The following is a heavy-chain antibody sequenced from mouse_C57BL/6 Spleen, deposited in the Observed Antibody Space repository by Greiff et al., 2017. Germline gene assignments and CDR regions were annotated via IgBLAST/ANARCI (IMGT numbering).Heavy chain of an antibody. J-gene: IGHJ3*01. Sequence: QVQLQESGPGLVAPSQSLSITCTASGFSLTSYGVSWVRQPPGKGLEWMGVIWGDGSTNNYSALISSLSISKDNSKRQVFLKLNSLQTDDTATYYCAKAESTMVTPFAYWGQGTLVTVSA. CDR1: GFSLTSYG. D-gene: IGHD2-2*01. CDR3: AKAESTMVTPFAY. V-gene: IGHV2-3*01. CDR2: IWGDGST.